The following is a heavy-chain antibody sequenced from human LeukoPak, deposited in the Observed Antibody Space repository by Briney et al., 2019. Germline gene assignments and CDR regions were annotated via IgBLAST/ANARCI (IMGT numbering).Heavy chain of an antibody. D-gene: IGHD3-10*02. V-gene: IGHV3-48*03. CDR2: ISSSGGTI. Sequence: PGGSLRLSCIGAGFTFSHYEMNWLRQAPGKGLEWVSYISSSGGTIYYEDSVKGRFTISRDNPKNSLYLQVNSLRAEDTAVYYCARADVGPFDPWGQGTLVTVSS. CDR1: GFTFSHYE. J-gene: IGHJ5*02. CDR3: ARADVGPFDP.